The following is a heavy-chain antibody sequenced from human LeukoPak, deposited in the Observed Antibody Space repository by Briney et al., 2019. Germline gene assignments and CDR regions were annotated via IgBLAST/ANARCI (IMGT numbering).Heavy chain of an antibody. V-gene: IGHV4-61*01. CDR3: ARVSNSYGTPGYYYYGMDV. J-gene: IGHJ6*02. CDR1: GGSVSSGSYY. Sequence: SETLSLTCTVSGGSVSSGSYYWSWIRQPPGKGLEWIGYIYYSGSTNYNPSLKSRVTISVDTSKNQFSLKLSSVTAADTAVYYCARVSNSYGTPGYYYYGMDVWGQGTTVTVSS. CDR2: IYYSGST. D-gene: IGHD5-18*01.